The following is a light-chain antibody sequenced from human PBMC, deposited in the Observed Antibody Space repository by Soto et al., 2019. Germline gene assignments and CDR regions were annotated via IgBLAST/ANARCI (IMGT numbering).Light chain of an antibody. CDR1: QRVSSY. CDR3: HYGSNGPRP. CDR2: DTP. Sequence: EIVLTQSPATLSLSPGERATLSCRASQRVSSYLAWYQQKPGQAPRLLIYDTPSRSTCIPARFSGSGSGTDFTLTIRILEPEDFAAYYCHYGSNGPRPFAQGTKVDSK. V-gene: IGKV3-11*01. J-gene: IGKJ1*01.